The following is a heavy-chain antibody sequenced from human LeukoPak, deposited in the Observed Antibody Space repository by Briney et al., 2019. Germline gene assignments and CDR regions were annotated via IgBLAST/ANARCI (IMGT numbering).Heavy chain of an antibody. CDR3: ATLMGGWELTRQEASDI. CDR2: ISYDGSNK. Sequence: QAGGSLRLSCAASGFTFSSYGMHWVRQAPGKGLEWVAVISYDGSNKYYADSVKGRFTISRDNSKNTLYLQMNSLRAEDTAVYYCATLMGGWELTRQEASDIWGQGTMVTVSS. J-gene: IGHJ3*02. V-gene: IGHV3-30*03. CDR1: GFTFSSYG. D-gene: IGHD1-26*01.